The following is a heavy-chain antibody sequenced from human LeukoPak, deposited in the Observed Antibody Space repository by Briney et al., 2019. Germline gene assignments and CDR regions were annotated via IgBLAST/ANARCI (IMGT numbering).Heavy chain of an antibody. CDR3: ARYASGVSFDY. V-gene: IGHV3-23*01. Sequence: GGSLRLSCAASGFTFSSYAMSWVRQAPGKGLEWVSAISGSGDTTYYADSVKGRFTISRDNSKNTLYLQVNSLRAEDTAVYYCARYASGVSFDYWGQGTLVTVSS. CDR1: GFTFSSYA. J-gene: IGHJ4*02. D-gene: IGHD6-19*01. CDR2: ISGSGDTT.